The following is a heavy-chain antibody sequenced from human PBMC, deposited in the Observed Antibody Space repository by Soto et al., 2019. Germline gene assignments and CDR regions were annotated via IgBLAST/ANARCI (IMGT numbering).Heavy chain of an antibody. CDR2: IYYSGTS. Sequence: PPETLSLTCAISGASISTSSYYLGWIRQPPGKGLEWIGTIYYSGTSYHNPSLKSRVTISVDTSKNLFSLTLTSVTAADTAVYYCASRVEGLYSGNDRYYFDYWGQGALVTVSS. J-gene: IGHJ4*02. V-gene: IGHV4-39*01. CDR3: ASRVEGLYSGNDRYYFDY. D-gene: IGHD5-12*01. CDR1: GASISTSSYY.